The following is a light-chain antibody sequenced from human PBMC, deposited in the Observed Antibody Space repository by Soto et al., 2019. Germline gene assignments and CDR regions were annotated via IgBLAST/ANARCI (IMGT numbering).Light chain of an antibody. V-gene: IGKV1-9*01. CDR3: QQFNTYPLT. CDR1: QGINDY. J-gene: IGKJ4*01. Sequence: DIQLTQSPSFLSASVGDRVTITCRASQGINDYLAWYQQKPGKAPKLLIYAASTLQSEVPSRFSGSASGTECTLTISSLQPEDFATYYCQQFNTYPLTFGGGTKVEVK. CDR2: AAS.